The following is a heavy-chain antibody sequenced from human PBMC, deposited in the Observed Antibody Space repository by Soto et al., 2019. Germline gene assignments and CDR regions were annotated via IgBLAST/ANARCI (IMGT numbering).Heavy chain of an antibody. D-gene: IGHD3-3*01. CDR2: IYSGGST. Sequence: GGSLRLSCAASGFTVSSNYMSWVRQAPGKGLEWVSVIYSGGSTYYADSVKGRFTISRDNSKNTLYLQMNSLRAEDTAVYYCARDSRYDFWSGYYYYYYMDVWGKGTTVTVSS. CDR3: ARDSRYDFWSGYYYYYYMDV. V-gene: IGHV3-66*01. J-gene: IGHJ6*03. CDR1: GFTVSSNY.